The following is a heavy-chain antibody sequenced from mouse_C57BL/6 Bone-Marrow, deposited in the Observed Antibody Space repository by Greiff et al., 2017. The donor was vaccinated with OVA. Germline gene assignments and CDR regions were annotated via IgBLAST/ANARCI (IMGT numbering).Heavy chain of an antibody. J-gene: IGHJ1*03. V-gene: IGHV5-17*01. CDR3: ARPIYRYFDV. Sequence: DVMLVESGGGLVKPGGSLKLSCAASGFTFSDYGIHWVRQAPEKGLEWVAYISSGSSTIYYADTVKGRFTISRDNAKNTLFLQMTSLRSEDTAMYYCARPIYRYFDVWGTGTTVTVSS. CDR1: GFTFSDYG. CDR2: ISSGSSTI.